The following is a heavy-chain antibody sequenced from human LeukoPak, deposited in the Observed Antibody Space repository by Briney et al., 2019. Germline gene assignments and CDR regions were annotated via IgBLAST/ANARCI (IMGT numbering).Heavy chain of an antibody. CDR3: AADPLSNYYGSGSYPNPDY. J-gene: IGHJ4*02. CDR2: IVVGSGNT. CDR1: GFTFTSSA. D-gene: IGHD3-10*01. V-gene: IGHV1-58*01. Sequence: SVKVSCKASGFTFTSSAVQWVRQARGQRLEWIGWIVVGSGNTNYAQKFQERVTITRDMSTSTAYMELSSLRSEDTAVYYCAADPLSNYYGSGSYPNPDYWGQGTLVTVSS.